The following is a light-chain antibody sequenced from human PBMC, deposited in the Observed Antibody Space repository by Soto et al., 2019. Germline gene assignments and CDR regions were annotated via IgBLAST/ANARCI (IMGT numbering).Light chain of an antibody. CDR1: QSINGW. CDR3: QQHNDYPAT. V-gene: IGKV1-5*03. Sequence: DIQMTQSPSTLSASVGDRVTITCRASQSINGWLAWYQQKPGKAPKLLMYMASILESGVPSRFSGSASGTDFTLTISSLQPDDFATYYCQQHNDYPATFGQGTRVEMK. J-gene: IGKJ1*01. CDR2: MAS.